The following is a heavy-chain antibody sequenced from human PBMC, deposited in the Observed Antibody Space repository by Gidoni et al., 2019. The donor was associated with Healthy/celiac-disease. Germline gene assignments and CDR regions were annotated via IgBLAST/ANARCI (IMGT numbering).Heavy chain of an antibody. Sequence: GQLVESGGGLVQPGGSLRLSRAASGFTFRDHYMHWVRQAPGKGLEWVGRTRNKANSYTTEYAASVKGRFTISRDDSKNSLYLQMNSLKTEDTAVYYCAREGGAAGHLDYWGQGTLVTVSS. CDR3: AREGGAAGHLDY. CDR2: TRNKANSYTT. J-gene: IGHJ4*02. D-gene: IGHD6-13*01. V-gene: IGHV3-72*01. CDR1: GFTFRDHY.